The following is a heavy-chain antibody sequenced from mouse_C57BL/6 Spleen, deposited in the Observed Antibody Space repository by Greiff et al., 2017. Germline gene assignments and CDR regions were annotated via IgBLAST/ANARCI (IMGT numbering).Heavy chain of an antibody. D-gene: IGHD2-5*01. Sequence: QVQLQQPGAELVRPGSSVKLSCKASGYTFTSYWMHWVKQRPIQGLEWIGNIDPSDSETHYNQKFKDKATLTVDKSSSTAYMPLSSRTSEDSSVYYCARMVYYSNPHLYFDVWGTGTTVTVSS. V-gene: IGHV1-52*01. CDR2: IDPSDSET. CDR3: ARMVYYSNPHLYFDV. J-gene: IGHJ1*03. CDR1: GYTFTSYW.